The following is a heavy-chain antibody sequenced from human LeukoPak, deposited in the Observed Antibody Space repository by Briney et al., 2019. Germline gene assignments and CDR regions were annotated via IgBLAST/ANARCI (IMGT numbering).Heavy chain of an antibody. CDR1: GGTFSSYA. D-gene: IGHD3-22*01. CDR2: IIPIFGTA. V-gene: IGHV1-69*13. J-gene: IGHJ4*02. Sequence: SVKVSCKASGGTFSSYAISWVRQAPGQGLEWMGGIIPIFGTANYAQKFQGRVAITADESTSTAYMELCSLRSEDTDVYYCASGAQTGEDYYYDSSGSKNYDYWGQGTLVTVSS. CDR3: ASGAQTGEDYYYDSSGSKNYDY.